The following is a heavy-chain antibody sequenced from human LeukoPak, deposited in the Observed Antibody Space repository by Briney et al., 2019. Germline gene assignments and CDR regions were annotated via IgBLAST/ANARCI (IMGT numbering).Heavy chain of an antibody. D-gene: IGHD5-12*01. Sequence: GGSLRLSCAASGFTFSSYAMSWVRQAPGKALEWVSSISGSGGSTYYADSVKGRFTISRDNPKNTLYLQMNSLRAEDTAVYYCAKDEKWLRLTGITDYWGQGTLVTVSS. CDR2: ISGSGGST. J-gene: IGHJ4*02. CDR3: AKDEKWLRLTGITDY. CDR1: GFTFSSYA. V-gene: IGHV3-23*01.